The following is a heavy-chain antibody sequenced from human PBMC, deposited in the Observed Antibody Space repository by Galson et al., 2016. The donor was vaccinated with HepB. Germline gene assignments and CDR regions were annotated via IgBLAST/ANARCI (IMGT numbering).Heavy chain of an antibody. Sequence: SLRLSCAASGFTFDDYAMHWVRQAPGKGLEWVSGISWNSGSIGYADSVKGRFTISRDNAKNSLYLQMNSLRAEDTDLYYRAKDTSNDFWSGYPFNWFDHLGPGTLVTVSS. CDR1: GFTFDDYA. V-gene: IGHV3-9*01. J-gene: IGHJ5*01. CDR3: AKDTSNDFWSGYPFNWFDH. D-gene: IGHD3-3*01. CDR2: ISWNSGSI.